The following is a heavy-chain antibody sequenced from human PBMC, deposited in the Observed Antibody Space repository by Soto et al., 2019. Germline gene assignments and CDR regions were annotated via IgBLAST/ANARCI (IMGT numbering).Heavy chain of an antibody. V-gene: IGHV1-69*13. CDR1: GGTFSSYA. Sequence: ASVKVSCKASGGTFSSYAISWVRQAPGQGLEWMGGIIPIFGTANYAQKFQGRVTITADESTSTAYMELSSLRSEDTAVYYCARDSGIVVVPAAFDFDYWGQGTLVTVSS. J-gene: IGHJ4*02. CDR2: IIPIFGTA. D-gene: IGHD2-2*01. CDR3: ARDSGIVVVPAAFDFDY.